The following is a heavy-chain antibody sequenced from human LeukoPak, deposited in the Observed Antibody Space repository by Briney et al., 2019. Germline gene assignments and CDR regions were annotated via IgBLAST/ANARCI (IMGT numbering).Heavy chain of an antibody. CDR1: GGSFSGYY. J-gene: IGHJ5*02. CDR3: ARGGDSGSFAATSRCWFDP. CDR2: INHSGST. D-gene: IGHD1-26*01. V-gene: IGHV4-34*01. Sequence: SETLSLTCAVYGGSFSGYYWSWIRQPPGKGLEWIGEINHSGSTNYNPSLKSRVTISVDTSKNQFSLKLTSATAADTAVYYCARGGDSGSFAATSRCWFDPWGRGTLVTVSS.